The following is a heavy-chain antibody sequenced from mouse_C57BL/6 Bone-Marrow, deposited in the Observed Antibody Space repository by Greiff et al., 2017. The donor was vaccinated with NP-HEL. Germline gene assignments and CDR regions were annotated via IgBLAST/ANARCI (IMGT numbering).Heavy chain of an antibody. J-gene: IGHJ4*01. CDR1: GFSFNTYA. D-gene: IGHD1-1*01. Sequence: EVMLVESGGGLVQPKGSLKLSCAASGFSFNTYAMNWVRQAPGKGLEWVARIRSKSNNYATYYADSVKDRFTISRDDSESMLYLQMNNLKTEDTAMYYCVRLYYGSSYAMDYWGQGTSVTVSS. CDR3: VRLYYGSSYAMDY. CDR2: IRSKSNNYAT. V-gene: IGHV10-1*01.